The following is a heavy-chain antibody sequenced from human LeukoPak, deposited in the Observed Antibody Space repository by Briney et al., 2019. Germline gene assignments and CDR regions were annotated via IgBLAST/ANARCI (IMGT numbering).Heavy chain of an antibody. V-gene: IGHV3-7*01. J-gene: IGHJ4*02. CDR3: AKDPTTDFDY. D-gene: IGHD1-1*01. CDR1: GFTFSSKW. CDR2: IKEDGSEK. Sequence: GGSLRLSCAASGFTFSSKWMSWVRQAPGKGLEWVANIKEDGSEKDHVDAVKGRFTISRDNAKNLLYLQMNSLRAEDTAVYYCAKDPTTDFDYWGQGTLVTVSS.